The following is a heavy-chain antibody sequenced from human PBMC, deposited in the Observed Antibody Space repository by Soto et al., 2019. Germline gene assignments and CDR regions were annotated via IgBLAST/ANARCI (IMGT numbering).Heavy chain of an antibody. Sequence: QVQLVQSGAEVKKPGASVKVSCKASGYTFTNYAIDWVRQAPGQRLEWMGWINAGNGNTKYSQKFLGRVTITRDTSASTAYMELSSLRSEDTAVYYCARDMGFGLSDYWCQGILVTVSS. CDR1: GYTFTNYA. J-gene: IGHJ4*02. D-gene: IGHD3-10*01. V-gene: IGHV1-3*01. CDR3: ARDMGFGLSDY. CDR2: INAGNGNT.